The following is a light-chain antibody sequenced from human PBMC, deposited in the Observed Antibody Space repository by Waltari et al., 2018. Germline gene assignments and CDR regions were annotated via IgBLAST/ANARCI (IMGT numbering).Light chain of an antibody. CDR1: SSDVGRYNL. Sequence: QSTLTQPASVSGSPGQSITIPCTGTSSDVGRYNLVSWFQQHPGKAPKLMIYGVSKRPSGVSTRFSGSKSGNTASLTISGLQAEDEADYHCCSYAGSFTVIFGGGTKLTVL. CDR3: CSYAGSFTVI. CDR2: GVS. V-gene: IGLV2-23*02. J-gene: IGLJ2*01.